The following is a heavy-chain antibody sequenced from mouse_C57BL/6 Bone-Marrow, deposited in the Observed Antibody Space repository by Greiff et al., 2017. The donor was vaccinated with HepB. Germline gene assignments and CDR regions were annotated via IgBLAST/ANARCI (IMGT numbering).Heavy chain of an antibody. J-gene: IGHJ4*01. V-gene: IGHV1-42*01. Sequence: VHVKQSGPELVKPGASVKISCKASGYSFTGYYMNWVKQSPEKSLEWIGEINPSTGGTTYNQKFKARATLTVDKSSSTAYMQLKSLTSEDSAVYYCAREGSLLAMDYWGQGTSVTVSS. D-gene: IGHD2-1*01. CDR1: GYSFTGYY. CDR3: AREGSLLAMDY. CDR2: INPSTGGT.